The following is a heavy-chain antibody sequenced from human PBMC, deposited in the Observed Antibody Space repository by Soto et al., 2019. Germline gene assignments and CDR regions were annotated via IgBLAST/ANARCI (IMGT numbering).Heavy chain of an antibody. CDR1: GGSISSGGYY. J-gene: IGHJ2*01. Sequence: QVQLQESGPGLVKPSQTLSLTCTVSGGSISSGGYYWSWIRQHPGKGLEWIGYIYYSGSTYYNPSLKNRVTIPVDTSKNQFSLKLSSVTAADTAVYYCARSDSSGYPWWYFDLWGRGTLVTVSS. CDR2: IYYSGST. D-gene: IGHD3-22*01. CDR3: ARSDSSGYPWWYFDL. V-gene: IGHV4-31*03.